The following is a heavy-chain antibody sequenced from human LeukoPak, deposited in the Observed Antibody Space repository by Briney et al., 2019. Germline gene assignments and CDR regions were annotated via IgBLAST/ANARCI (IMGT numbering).Heavy chain of an antibody. V-gene: IGHV1-2*06. CDR1: GYTFTGYY. J-gene: IGHJ4*02. CDR2: INPNNGGT. Sequence: ASVKVSCKASGYTFTGYYMHWVRQAPGQGLEWMGRINPNNGGTNYAQKFQGRVTMTRDTSISTAYMELSRLRSDDTAVYYCARVTDTAMVTGDYWGQGTLVTVSS. CDR3: ARVTDTAMVTGDY. D-gene: IGHD5-18*01.